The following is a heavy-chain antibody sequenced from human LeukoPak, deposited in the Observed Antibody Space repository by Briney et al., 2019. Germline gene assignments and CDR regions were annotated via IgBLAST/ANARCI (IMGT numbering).Heavy chain of an antibody. CDR1: GFTFSTFG. D-gene: IGHD1-26*01. Sequence: PGGSLRLSCAASGFTFSTFGMHWVRQAPGKGLEWVAVVSYDGNNKYYADSVKGRFTISRDNSKNTLYLQMNSLRVEDTAVYYCAKARLSGSHYSYYFDYWGQGTLVTVSS. CDR2: VSYDGNNK. CDR3: AKARLSGSHYSYYFDY. V-gene: IGHV3-30*18. J-gene: IGHJ4*02.